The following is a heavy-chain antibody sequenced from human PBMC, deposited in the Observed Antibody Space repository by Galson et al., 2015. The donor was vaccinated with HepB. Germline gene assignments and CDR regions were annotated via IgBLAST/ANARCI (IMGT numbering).Heavy chain of an antibody. V-gene: IGHV1-24*01. CDR1: GYTLTELS. CDR2: FDPEDGET. J-gene: IGHJ5*02. CDR3: ATALGFAPAWFDP. Sequence: SVKVSCKVSGYTLTELSMHWVRQAPGKGLEWMGGFDPEDGETIYAQKFQGRVTMTEDTSTDTAYMELSSLRSEDTAVYYCATALGFAPAWFDPWGQGTLVTVSS. D-gene: IGHD3-16*01.